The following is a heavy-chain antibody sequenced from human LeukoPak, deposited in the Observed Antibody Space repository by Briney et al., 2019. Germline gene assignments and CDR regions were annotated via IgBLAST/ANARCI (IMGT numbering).Heavy chain of an antibody. D-gene: IGHD2-21*02. V-gene: IGHV3-74*01. Sequence: GLSLRLSCAASGFTFSSYWMHWVRQGPGQGLVWVSRIIIDGSSTRNADSVKGRFTISRDNAKNTLYLQMNSLRADDTAVYYCARDRGAYCGGDCYLGFDYWGRGTLVTVSS. CDR1: GFTFSSYW. CDR2: IIIDGSST. CDR3: ARDRGAYCGGDCYLGFDY. J-gene: IGHJ4*01.